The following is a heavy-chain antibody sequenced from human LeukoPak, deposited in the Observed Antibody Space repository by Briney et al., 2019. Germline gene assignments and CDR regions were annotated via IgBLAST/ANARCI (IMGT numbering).Heavy chain of an antibody. CDR1: GFTFSSYA. CDR3: ARGRDGYTLGFDY. CDR2: ISGSGGST. V-gene: IGHV3-23*01. D-gene: IGHD5-24*01. Sequence: HPGGSLRLFCAASGFTFSSYAMSWVRQAPGKGLEWVSAISGSGGSTYYADSVKGRFTISRDNSKNTLYLQMNILRAEDTAVYYCARGRDGYTLGFDYWGQGTLVTVSS. J-gene: IGHJ4*02.